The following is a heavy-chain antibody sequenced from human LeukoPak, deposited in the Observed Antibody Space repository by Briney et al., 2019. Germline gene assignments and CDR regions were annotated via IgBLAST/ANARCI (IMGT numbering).Heavy chain of an antibody. Sequence: GGSLRLSCAASGFTFSNYAMTWVRQAPGKGLEWVSILSDSGVYTYYADSVRGRFTISRDNSKNTLHLQMNSLRAEDTAVYYCARYVHAQAAVAPYFDYWGQGTLVTVSS. V-gene: IGHV3-23*01. J-gene: IGHJ4*02. D-gene: IGHD6-19*01. CDR1: GFTFSNYA. CDR3: ARYVHAQAAVAPYFDY. CDR2: LSDSGVYT.